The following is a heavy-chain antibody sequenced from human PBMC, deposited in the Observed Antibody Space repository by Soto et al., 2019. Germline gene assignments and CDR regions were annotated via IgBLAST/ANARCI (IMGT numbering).Heavy chain of an antibody. Sequence: ASVKVSCKASGYTFTSYGISWVRQAPGQGLEWMGWISAYNGNTNYAQKLQGRVTMTTDTSTSTAYMELRSLRSDDTAVYYCARISQRLRFLEGDYYYGMDVWGQGTTVTVSS. CDR2: ISAYNGNT. D-gene: IGHD3-3*01. CDR3: ARISQRLRFLEGDYYYGMDV. V-gene: IGHV1-18*01. J-gene: IGHJ6*02. CDR1: GYTFTSYG.